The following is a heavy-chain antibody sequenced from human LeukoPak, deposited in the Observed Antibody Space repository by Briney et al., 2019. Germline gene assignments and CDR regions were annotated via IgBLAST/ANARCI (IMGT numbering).Heavy chain of an antibody. D-gene: IGHD1-1*01. CDR3: ARELQTGTTSSWFDP. Sequence: ASVKVSCKASGYTFTGYYMHWVRQAPGQGLEWMGWINPNSGGTNYAQKFQGRVTMTRDTSISTAYMELSRLRSEDTAVYYCARELQTGTTSSWFDPWGQGTLVTVSS. CDR2: INPNSGGT. V-gene: IGHV1-2*02. J-gene: IGHJ5*02. CDR1: GYTFTGYY.